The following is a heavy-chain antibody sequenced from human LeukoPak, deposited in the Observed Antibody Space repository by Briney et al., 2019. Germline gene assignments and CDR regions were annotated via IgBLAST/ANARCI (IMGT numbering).Heavy chain of an antibody. CDR1: GASISSGRYY. V-gene: IGHV4-39*01. J-gene: IGHJ4*02. CDR2: THYSGTPT. Sequence: PSETLSLTCSVSGASISSGRYYWGWIRQPPGKGLEWIGTTHYSGTPTFYNPSLESRVSLFSDTSRNQFSLRLRSVTAADTAVYYCAAGGDDAKAGYWGQGTLVTVSS. D-gene: IGHD3-16*01. CDR3: AAGGDDAKAGY.